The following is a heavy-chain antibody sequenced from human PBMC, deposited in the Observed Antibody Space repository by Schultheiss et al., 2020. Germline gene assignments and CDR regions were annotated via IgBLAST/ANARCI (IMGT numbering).Heavy chain of an antibody. CDR1: GFTFSSYA. V-gene: IGHV3-30-3*01. CDR3: ARARGNNYGMDV. J-gene: IGHJ6*02. Sequence: GGSLRLSCAASGFTFSSYAMHWVRQAPGKGLEWVAVISYDGSNKYYADSVKGRFTISRDNSMNTLYLQMNSLRAEDTAVYYCARARGNNYGMDVWGQGTTVTVYS. D-gene: IGHD4-23*01. CDR2: ISYDGSNK.